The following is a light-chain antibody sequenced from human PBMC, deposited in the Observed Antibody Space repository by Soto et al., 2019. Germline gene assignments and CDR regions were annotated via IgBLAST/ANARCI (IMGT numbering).Light chain of an antibody. CDR1: QSVSSSY. J-gene: IGKJ1*01. CDR2: GAS. CDR3: QQYDTSPPLT. Sequence: EIVLTQSPGTLSLSPGERATLSCRASQSVSSSYLAWYQQKPGQAPRLLIYGASSRATGIPDRFSGSGSGTDFTLTISRLEPADFAVYYCQQYDTSPPLTFGQGTKVEI. V-gene: IGKV3-20*01.